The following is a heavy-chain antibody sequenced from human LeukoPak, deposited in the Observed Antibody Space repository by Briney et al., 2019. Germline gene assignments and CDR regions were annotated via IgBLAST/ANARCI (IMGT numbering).Heavy chain of an antibody. CDR3: AREREPTTWIQLWLNNPRFDY. V-gene: IGHV1-69*13. CDR2: IIPIFGTA. Sequence: SVKVSCKASGYTFTGYYMHWVRQAPGQGLEWMGGIIPIFGTANYAQKFQGRVTITADESTSTAYMELSSLRSEDTAVYYCAREREPTTWIQLWLNNPRFDYWGQGTLVTVSS. D-gene: IGHD5-18*01. CDR1: GYTFTGYY. J-gene: IGHJ4*02.